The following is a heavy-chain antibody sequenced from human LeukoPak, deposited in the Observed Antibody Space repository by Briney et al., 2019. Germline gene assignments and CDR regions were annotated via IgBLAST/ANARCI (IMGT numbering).Heavy chain of an antibody. V-gene: IGHV4-4*02. CDR3: ARATARTPFDL. CDR1: GGSISSTNG. Sequence: TSETLSLTCALSGGSISSTNGWSWVRQPPGKGLEWIGEISHSGDTNYNPSLESRVTISVDKSKIQFSLNLSSVTAADTAVYFCARATARTPFDLWGQGTLVTVSS. CDR2: ISHSGDT. D-gene: IGHD3-9*01. J-gene: IGHJ4*02.